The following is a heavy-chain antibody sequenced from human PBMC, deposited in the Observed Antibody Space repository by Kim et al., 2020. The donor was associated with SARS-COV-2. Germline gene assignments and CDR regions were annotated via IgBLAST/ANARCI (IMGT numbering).Heavy chain of an antibody. Sequence: SVKVSCKASGGTFSSYAISWVRQAPGQGLEWMGGIIPIFGTANYAQKFQGRVTITADESTSTAYMELSSLRSEDTAVYYCATDHSDWGSYPPTGSYWGQGTLVTVSS. CDR1: GGTFSSYA. CDR3: ATDHSDWGSYPPTGSY. V-gene: IGHV1-69*13. J-gene: IGHJ4*02. D-gene: IGHD3-16*02. CDR2: IIPIFGTA.